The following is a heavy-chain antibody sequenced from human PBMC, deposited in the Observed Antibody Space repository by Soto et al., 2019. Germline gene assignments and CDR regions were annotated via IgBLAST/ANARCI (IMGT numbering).Heavy chain of an antibody. CDR3: AIGGAIAGRWGY. Sequence: GGSLRLSCAASGLTFSDYWMTWVRQAPGKGLEWVANIKQAGSEKSYVDSGKGRFTISRDNARNSLFLQMDSLRDEDTAVYYCAIGGAIAGRWGYWGQGTRVTVSS. CDR1: GLTFSDYW. CDR2: IKQAGSEK. V-gene: IGHV3-7*02. D-gene: IGHD2-15*01. J-gene: IGHJ4*02.